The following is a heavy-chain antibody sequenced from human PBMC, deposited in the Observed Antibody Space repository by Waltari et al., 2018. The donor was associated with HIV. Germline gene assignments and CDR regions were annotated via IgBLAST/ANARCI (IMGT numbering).Heavy chain of an antibody. D-gene: IGHD3-22*01. V-gene: IGHV5-51*03. CDR2: IYPGDSDT. CDR1: GYSFTSYW. Sequence: EVQLVQSGAEVKKPGESLKISCKASGYSFTSYWIGWVRQMPGKGLEWMGIIYPGDSDTRYSPSLQGQVTISADKSISTAYLQWSSLKASDTAMYYCATSRSTYYDTGGYFDYWGQGTLVTVSS. CDR3: ATSRSTYYDTGGYFDY. J-gene: IGHJ4*02.